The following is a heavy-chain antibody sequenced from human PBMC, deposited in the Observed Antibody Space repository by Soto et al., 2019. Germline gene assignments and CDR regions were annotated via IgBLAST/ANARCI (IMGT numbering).Heavy chain of an antibody. CDR3: ARPIEAAGTETWFDP. Sequence: SETLSLTCSVSGGSISSYYWSWIRQPAGKGLEWIGRIYSSGSTKYNPSLKSRVIMSVDTSKNQFSLKLYSVTAADTAVYYCARPIEAAGTETWFDPWGQGTLVTVSS. CDR1: GGSISSYY. D-gene: IGHD6-13*01. CDR2: IYSSGST. J-gene: IGHJ5*02. V-gene: IGHV4-4*07.